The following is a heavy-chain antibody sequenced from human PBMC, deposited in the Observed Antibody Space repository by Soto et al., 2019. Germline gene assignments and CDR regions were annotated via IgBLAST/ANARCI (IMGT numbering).Heavy chain of an antibody. D-gene: IGHD3-3*01. CDR3: ARVGYDFCFDY. V-gene: IGHV3-30-3*01. J-gene: IGHJ4*02. CDR2: ISYDGSNK. Sequence: QVQLVESGGGVVQPGRSLRLSCAASGFTFSSYAMHWVRQAPGKGLEWVAVISYDGSNKYYADSVKGRFTISRDNSKNTLYLQMNRLRAEDTAVYYCARVGYDFCFDYWGQGPLVTVSS. CDR1: GFTFSSYA.